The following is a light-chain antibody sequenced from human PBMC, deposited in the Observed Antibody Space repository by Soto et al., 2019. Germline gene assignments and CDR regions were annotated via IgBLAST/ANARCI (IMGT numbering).Light chain of an antibody. CDR1: QNIGSTY. CDR3: QQYSSSPLLT. J-gene: IGKJ4*01. V-gene: IGKV3-20*01. Sequence: EIVLTQSPGTLSLSPGERSTLSCRSSQNIGSTYLAWYQQKLGQAPRLLIYGASSRAPGIPDRFSGSGSGTDFTLSISRLEPEDFAVYYCQQYSSSPLLTFGGGTKVGIK. CDR2: GAS.